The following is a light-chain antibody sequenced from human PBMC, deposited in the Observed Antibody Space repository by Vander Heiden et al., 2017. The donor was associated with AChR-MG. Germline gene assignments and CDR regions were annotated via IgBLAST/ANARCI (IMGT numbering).Light chain of an antibody. J-gene: IGLJ1*01. V-gene: IGLV2-23*01. CDR1: SSDVGSYNL. CDR3: CSYTRSSSYV. Sequence: QSTLTQPASVSGSPGPSITISCTGTSSDVGSYNLVSWYQQPPGKAPKVIIYEDTKRPSRVSNRFSGSKSGNTASLTISGLQAEDEADYYCCSYTRSSSYVFGSATRVTVL. CDR2: EDT.